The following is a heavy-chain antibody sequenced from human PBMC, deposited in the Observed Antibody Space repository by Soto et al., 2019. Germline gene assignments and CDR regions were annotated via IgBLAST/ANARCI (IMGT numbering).Heavy chain of an antibody. Sequence: SETLSLTCTFSGSSLNNYYWTWNRQPPGKGLEWIGYIHYSGSTSYNPSLKNRVTISRDTSKKQFYLNLTSVTAADTAVYYCARDYGIAVAGNDYWGQGTLVTVSS. CDR3: ARDYGIAVAGNDY. D-gene: IGHD6-19*01. CDR1: GSSLNNYY. CDR2: IHYSGST. J-gene: IGHJ4*02. V-gene: IGHV4-59*01.